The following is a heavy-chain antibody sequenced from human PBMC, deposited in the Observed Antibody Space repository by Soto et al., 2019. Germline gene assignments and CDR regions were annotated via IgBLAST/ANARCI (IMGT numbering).Heavy chain of an antibody. D-gene: IGHD6-19*01. CDR2: INHSGST. CDR3: SRGREISLIAVAGRTYYYFDY. Sequence: PSETLSLTCAVYGGSFSGDYWTWIRQTTGKGMEWIVEINHSGSTNYIPSLKSRVTISVDTSKNQFSLKLSSVTAADTAVYYCSRGREISLIAVAGRTYYYFDYWGQGTLVTVSS. CDR1: GGSFSGDY. V-gene: IGHV4-34*01. J-gene: IGHJ4*02.